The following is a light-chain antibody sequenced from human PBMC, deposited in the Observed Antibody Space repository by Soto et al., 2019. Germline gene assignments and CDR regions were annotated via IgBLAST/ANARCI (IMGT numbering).Light chain of an antibody. J-gene: IGKJ2*01. Sequence: DIQMTQSPSTLSASVGDRVTITCRASQSIGAWLAWYQQRPGKAPKLLIYDVFNLESGVPSRFSGSGSGTEFTLTISSLQPDDFATYYCQQYNRHSDTFGQGTKLEIK. CDR3: QQYNRHSDT. V-gene: IGKV1-5*01. CDR1: QSIGAW. CDR2: DVF.